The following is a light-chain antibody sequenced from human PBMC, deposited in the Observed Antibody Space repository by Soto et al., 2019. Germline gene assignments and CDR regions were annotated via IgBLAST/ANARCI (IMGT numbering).Light chain of an antibody. CDR3: QQYQGFPYT. Sequence: DVQMTQSPLRLSASVGDRVTITCRASQNIGEWLAWYQQTPGKAPKPLLYRASCLQNDVPSRVSGSGSGTEFTLTITGLQPDDFATYYCQQYQGFPYTFGQGTKLEI. J-gene: IGKJ2*01. CDR2: RAS. V-gene: IGKV1-5*03. CDR1: QNIGEW.